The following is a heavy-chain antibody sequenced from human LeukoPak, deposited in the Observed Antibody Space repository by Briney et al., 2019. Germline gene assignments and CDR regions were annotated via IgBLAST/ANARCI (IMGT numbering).Heavy chain of an antibody. CDR1: GYTFTGYY. Sequence: GASVKVSCKASGYTFTGYYMHWVRQAPGQGLEWMGWISAYNGNTNYAQKLQGRVTMTTGTSTSTAYMELRSLRSDDTAVYYCARSGYSYGHYDYWGQGTLVTVSS. V-gene: IGHV1-18*04. J-gene: IGHJ4*02. CDR3: ARSGYSYGHYDY. D-gene: IGHD5-18*01. CDR2: ISAYNGNT.